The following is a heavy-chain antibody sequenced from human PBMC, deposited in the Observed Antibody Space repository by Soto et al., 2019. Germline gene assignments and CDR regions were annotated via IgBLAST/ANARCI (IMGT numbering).Heavy chain of an antibody. D-gene: IGHD3-10*01. CDR3: AKAMVRGVIKHPDAFDI. V-gene: IGHV4-31*03. Sequence: PSETLSLTCTVSGGSISSGGYYWSWIRQHPGKGLEWIGYIYYSGSTYYNPSLKSRVTISVDTSKNQFSLKLSSVTAADTAVYYCAKAMVRGVIKHPDAFDIWGQGTMVTVSS. CDR2: IYYSGST. CDR1: GGSISSGGYY. J-gene: IGHJ3*02.